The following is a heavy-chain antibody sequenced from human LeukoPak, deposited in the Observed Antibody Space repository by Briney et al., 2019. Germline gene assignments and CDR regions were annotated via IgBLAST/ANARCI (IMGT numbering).Heavy chain of an antibody. V-gene: IGHV3-21*01. D-gene: IGHD3-10*01. Sequence: GGSLRLSCAASGFTFSTYSMDWVRQAPGKGLEWVSSISSSSNYIYYADSVKGRFTISRDNAKNSLYLQMNSLRAEDTAVYYCATVGGSGSRYGEGYYYMDVWGKGTTVTVSS. CDR2: ISSSSNYI. J-gene: IGHJ6*03. CDR3: ATVGGSGSRYGEGYYYMDV. CDR1: GFTFSTYS.